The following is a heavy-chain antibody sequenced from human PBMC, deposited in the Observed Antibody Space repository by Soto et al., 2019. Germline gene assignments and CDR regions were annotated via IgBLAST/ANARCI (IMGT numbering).Heavy chain of an antibody. V-gene: IGHV3-33*01. CDR2: MWSDGSNK. CDR3: ARDPKNYDILTGKNWLSQYYYYYYGMDV. CDR1: GFTFSSYG. D-gene: IGHD3-9*01. J-gene: IGHJ6*02. Sequence: QVQLVESGGGVVQPGRSLRLSCAASGFTFSSYGMHWVRQAPGKGLAWVAVMWSDGSNKYYADSVKGRFTISRDNSKNTLYLQMNSLSAEDTDVYYCARDPKNYDILTGKNWLSQYYYYYYGMDVWRQGTTVTVSS.